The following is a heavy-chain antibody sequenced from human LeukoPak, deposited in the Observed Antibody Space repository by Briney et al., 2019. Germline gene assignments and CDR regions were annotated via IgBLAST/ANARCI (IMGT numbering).Heavy chain of an antibody. CDR2: IHFSETA. J-gene: IGHJ5*02. V-gene: IGHV4-4*07. D-gene: IGHD3-16*01. CDR3: ARGGFAPLDL. CDR1: LGSLRGSY. Sequence: PSETLSLTRTHSLGSLRGSYWCWFRQPPRKGLEWIGRIHFSETANNNPSLQSRVALPLDTSKNRFSLNMTAVTAGATAVYYCARGGFAPLDLWGQGILVTVSS.